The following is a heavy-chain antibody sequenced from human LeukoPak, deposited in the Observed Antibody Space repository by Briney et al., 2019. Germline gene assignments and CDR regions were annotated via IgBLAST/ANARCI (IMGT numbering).Heavy chain of an antibody. CDR1: GGSFSGYY. V-gene: IGHV4-34*01. D-gene: IGHD3-22*01. CDR3: ARGRGYDGSGYDY. Sequence: SETLSLTCAVYGGSFSGYYWSWIRQPPGKGLEWIGEINHSGSTNYNTSLKSRVTISVDTSKNQFSLKLSSVTAADTAVYYCARGRGYDGSGYDYWGQGTLVTVSS. J-gene: IGHJ4*02. CDR2: INHSGST.